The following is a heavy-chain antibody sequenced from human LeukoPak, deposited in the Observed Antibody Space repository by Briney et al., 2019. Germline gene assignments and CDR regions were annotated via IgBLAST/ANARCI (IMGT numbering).Heavy chain of an antibody. CDR1: GFTFSTYW. Sequence: GGSLRLSCAASGFTFSTYWMSWVRQAPGKGLEWVATIQQDGSEKYYVDSVKGRFTISRDNAKNSLYLQINSLRAEDTAVYYCARGYCSGGSCSGYYYYYMDVWGKGTTVTVSS. V-gene: IGHV3-7*04. D-gene: IGHD2-15*01. J-gene: IGHJ6*03. CDR2: IQQDGSEK. CDR3: ARGYCSGGSCSGYYYYYMDV.